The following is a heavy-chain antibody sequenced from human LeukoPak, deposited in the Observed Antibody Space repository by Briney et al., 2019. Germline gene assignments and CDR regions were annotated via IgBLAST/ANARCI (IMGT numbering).Heavy chain of an antibody. D-gene: IGHD2-15*01. J-gene: IGHJ6*03. CDR1: GGSFSGYY. V-gene: IGHV4-34*01. Sequence: PSETLSLTCAVYGGSFSGYYWSWIRQPPGKGLEWNGEINHSGSTNYNPSLKSRVTISVDTSKNQFSLKLSSVTAADTAVYYCARHVAYCSGGSCTLYYYYYYMDVWGKGTTVTISS. CDR2: INHSGST. CDR3: ARHVAYCSGGSCTLYYYYYYMDV.